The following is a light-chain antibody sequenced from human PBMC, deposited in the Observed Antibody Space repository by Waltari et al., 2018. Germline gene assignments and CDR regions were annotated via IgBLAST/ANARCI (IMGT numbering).Light chain of an antibody. CDR1: SSDVGGYRL. Sequence: QSALTQPASVSGSPGQSITLSCIGTSSDVGGYRLLSWYQQHQGKAPKLMIYEDSKRPVGVSNLLSCLKTGKTASLTISGLQAEDEADYYCCSYVRKVTWVFGGGTKLTVL. J-gene: IGLJ3*02. CDR2: EDS. CDR3: CSYVRKVTWV. V-gene: IGLV2-23*01.